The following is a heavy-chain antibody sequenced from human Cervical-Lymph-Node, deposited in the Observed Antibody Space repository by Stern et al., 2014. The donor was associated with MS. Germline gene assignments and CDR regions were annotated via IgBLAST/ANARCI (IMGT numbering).Heavy chain of an antibody. CDR3: AHRTAGPFDY. V-gene: IGHV2-5*02. CDR1: GFSLSTSGLG. J-gene: IGHJ4*02. Sequence: QVTLRESGPALVKPTQTLTLTCTFSGFSLSTSGLGVGWIRQPPGEALEWLAYIYWDDQKRYSPSLKSRLTITNDTSKNQVVLTLTNVYPVDTSTYYCAHRTAGPFDYWGQGTLVTVSS. CDR2: IYWDDQK.